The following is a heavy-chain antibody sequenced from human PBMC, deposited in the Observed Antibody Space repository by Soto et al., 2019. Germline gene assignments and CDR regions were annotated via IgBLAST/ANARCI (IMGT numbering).Heavy chain of an antibody. V-gene: IGHV1-46*01. Sequence: QVQLVQSGAEVKNPGASVKVSCKASGYTFRSYYMHWVRQAPGQGLEWKGFTNPSGGYTTYEQKSQSRVTMTRYTSQTTGYTELSSLRTEDTAVYYCARGAVRYCSGGSCPGGYWGQGTLVTVSS. J-gene: IGHJ4*02. CDR2: TNPSGGYT. CDR1: GYTFRSYY. CDR3: ARGAVRYCSGGSCPGGY. D-gene: IGHD2-15*01.